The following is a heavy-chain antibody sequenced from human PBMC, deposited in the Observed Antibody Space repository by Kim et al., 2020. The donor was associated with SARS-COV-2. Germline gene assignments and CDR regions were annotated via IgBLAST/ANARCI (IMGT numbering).Heavy chain of an antibody. V-gene: IGHV4-34*01. CDR3: ARINYDILTGYSP. CDR1: GGSFSGYY. J-gene: IGHJ5*02. CDR2: INHSGST. Sequence: SETLSLTCAVYGGSFSGYYWSWIRQPPGKGLEWIGEINHSGSTNYNPSLKSRVTISVDTSKNQFSLKLSSVTAADTAVYYCARINYDILTGYSPWGQGTLVTVSS. D-gene: IGHD3-9*01.